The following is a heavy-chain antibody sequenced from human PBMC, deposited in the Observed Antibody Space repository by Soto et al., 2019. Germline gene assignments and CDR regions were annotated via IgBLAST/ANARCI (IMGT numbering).Heavy chain of an antibody. D-gene: IGHD3-3*01. V-gene: IGHV4-30-2*01. CDR2: IYHSGST. Sequence: SETLSLTCAVSGGSISSGGYSWSWIRQPPGKGLEWIGYIYHSGSTYYNPSLKGRVTISVDRSKNQFSLKLSSVTAADTAVYYCARDFAVGGMDVWGQGTTVTVSS. CDR3: ARDFAVGGMDV. CDR1: GGSISSGGYS. J-gene: IGHJ6*02.